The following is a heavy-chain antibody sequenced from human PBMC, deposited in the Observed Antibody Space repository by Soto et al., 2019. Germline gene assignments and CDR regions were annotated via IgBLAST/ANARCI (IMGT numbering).Heavy chain of an antibody. Sequence: NPSETLSLTCTVSGGSISSGDYYWSWIRQPPGKGLEWIGYIYYSGSTYYNPSLKSRVTISVDTSKNQFSLKLSSVTAADTAVYYCARGEYCSSTSCSPGYYYYGMDVWGQGTTVNASS. D-gene: IGHD2-2*01. CDR1: GGSISSGDYY. CDR2: IYYSGST. J-gene: IGHJ6*02. V-gene: IGHV4-30-4*01. CDR3: ARGEYCSSTSCSPGYYYYGMDV.